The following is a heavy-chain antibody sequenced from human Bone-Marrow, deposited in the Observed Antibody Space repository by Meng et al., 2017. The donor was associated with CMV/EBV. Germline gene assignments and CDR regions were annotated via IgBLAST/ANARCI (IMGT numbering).Heavy chain of an antibody. CDR3: SRGEYQLLPYYYYYGMDV. Sequence: GESLKISCAASGFTFSSYAMHWVRQAPGKGLEYVSAISSNGGSTYYADSVKGRFTISRDNSKNTLYLQMGSLRAEDMAVYYCSRGEYQLLPYYYYYGMDVWGQGTTVT. D-gene: IGHD2-2*01. CDR2: ISSNGGST. V-gene: IGHV3-64*02. CDR1: GFTFSSYA. J-gene: IGHJ6*02.